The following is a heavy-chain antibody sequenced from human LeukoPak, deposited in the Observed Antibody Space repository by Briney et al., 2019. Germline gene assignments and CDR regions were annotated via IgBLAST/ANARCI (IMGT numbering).Heavy chain of an antibody. CDR1: GGTFSSYA. D-gene: IGHD3-22*01. J-gene: IGHJ4*02. CDR3: ARDGEYDSSGYYLGGYFY. Sequence: ASVKVSCKASGGTFSSYAISWVRQAPGQGLEWMGGIIPIFGTANYAQKFQGRATITADESTSTAYMELSSLRSEDTAVYYCARDGEYDSSGYYLGGYFYWGQGTLVTVSS. V-gene: IGHV1-69*01. CDR2: IIPIFGTA.